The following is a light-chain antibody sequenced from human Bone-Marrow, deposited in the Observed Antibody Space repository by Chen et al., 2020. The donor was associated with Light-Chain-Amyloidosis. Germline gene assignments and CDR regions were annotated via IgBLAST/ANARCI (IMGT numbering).Light chain of an antibody. CDR3: QVWDRSSDRPV. CDR1: NIGSKS. CDR2: DDS. Sequence: SYVLTQPSSVSVAPGQTAPIACGGNNIGSKSVHWYQQPPGQAPLLAVYDDSDRPSGIPERLSGSNSGNTATLTISRVEAGDEADYYCQVWDRSSDRPVFGGGTKLTVL. V-gene: IGLV3-21*02. J-gene: IGLJ3*02.